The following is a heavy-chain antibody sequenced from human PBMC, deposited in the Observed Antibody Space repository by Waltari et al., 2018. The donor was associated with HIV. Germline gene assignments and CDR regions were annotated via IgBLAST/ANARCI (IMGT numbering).Heavy chain of an antibody. CDR3: VRAAIYSRGCFDY. Sequence: QVQLVQSGAAVKKPGASVKVSCDASGYTFTSYDINWVRQATGQGLEWMGWMNPNSGDTGYAQKFQGRITMTSNTSISTVYMELSSLTSEETAVYYCVRAAIYSRGCFDYWGQGTLVTVSS. V-gene: IGHV1-8*01. CDR1: GYTFTSYD. J-gene: IGHJ4*02. D-gene: IGHD6-19*01. CDR2: MNPNSGDT.